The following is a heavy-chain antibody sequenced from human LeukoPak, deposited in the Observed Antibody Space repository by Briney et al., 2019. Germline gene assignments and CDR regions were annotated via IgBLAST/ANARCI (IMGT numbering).Heavy chain of an antibody. D-gene: IGHD2-8*01. CDR2: MNTNSGDT. CDR3: ASANFQY. J-gene: IGHJ1*01. V-gene: IGHV1-8*03. Sequence: GASVTVSCKASGYTFTSFDINWVRQATGQGLEWMGWMNTNSGDTAYAQNLQGRVTITRSTSLSTAYMELSSLRSEDTAVYYCASANFQYWGQGTLVTVSS. CDR1: GYTFTSFD.